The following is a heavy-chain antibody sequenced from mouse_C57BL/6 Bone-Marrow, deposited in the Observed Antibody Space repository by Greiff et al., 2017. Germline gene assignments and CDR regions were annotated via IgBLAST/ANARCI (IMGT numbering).Heavy chain of an antibody. CDR3: ARLLLYVDY. Sequence: EVKLLESGGGLVQPGGSLSLSCAASGFTFTDYYMSWVRQPPGKALEWLGFIRNKANGYTTEYSASVKGRFTISRDNSQSILYLQMNALRAEDSATYYCARLLLYVDYWGQGTTLTVSS. CDR2: IRNKANGYTT. CDR1: GFTFTDYY. V-gene: IGHV7-3*01. D-gene: IGHD1-1*01. J-gene: IGHJ2*01.